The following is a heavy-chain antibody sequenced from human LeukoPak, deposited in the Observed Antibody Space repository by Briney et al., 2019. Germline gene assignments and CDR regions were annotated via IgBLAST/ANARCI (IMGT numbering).Heavy chain of an antibody. D-gene: IGHD5-18*01. V-gene: IGHV3-74*01. CDR3: AGYSYGIWY. CDR2: INSDGTNT. CDR1: GFTFSNYA. J-gene: IGHJ4*02. Sequence: GGSLRLSCAASGFTFSNYAMHWVRQPPGKGPVWVSRINSDGTNTIYADSVKGRFTISRDNAKNTLYLQMNSLRAEDTAVYFCAGYSYGIWYWGQGTLVTVSS.